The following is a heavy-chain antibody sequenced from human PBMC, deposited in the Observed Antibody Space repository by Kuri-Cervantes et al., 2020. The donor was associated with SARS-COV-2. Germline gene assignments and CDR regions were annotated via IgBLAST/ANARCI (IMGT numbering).Heavy chain of an antibody. CDR3: AKVVAYYDSSGCADC. J-gene: IGHJ4*02. CDR1: GFTFDDYA. V-gene: IGHV3-9*01. D-gene: IGHD3-22*01. Sequence: SLKISCAVSGFTFDDYAMHWVRQAPGKGLEWVSGISWNSGSIGYADSVKGRFTISRDNAKNSLYLQMNSLRTEDTAFYYCAKVVAYYDSSGCADCWGQGTLVTVSS. CDR2: ISWNSGSI.